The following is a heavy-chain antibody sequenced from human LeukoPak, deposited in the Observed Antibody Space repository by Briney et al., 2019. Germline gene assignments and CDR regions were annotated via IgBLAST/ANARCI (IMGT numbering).Heavy chain of an antibody. CDR2: ISGSGGST. CDR1: GFTFSSYG. V-gene: IGHV3-23*01. Sequence: GGSLRLSCAASGFTFSSYGMSWVRQAPGKGLEWVSAISGSGGSTYYADSVKGRFTISRDNSKNKLYLQMNSLRAEDTAVYYCAKESTVTPGNVNWFDPWGQGTLVTVSS. CDR3: AKESTVTPGNVNWFDP. J-gene: IGHJ5*02. D-gene: IGHD4-17*01.